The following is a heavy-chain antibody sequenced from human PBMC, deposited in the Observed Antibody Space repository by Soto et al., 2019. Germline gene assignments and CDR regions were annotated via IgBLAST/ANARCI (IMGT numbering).Heavy chain of an antibody. CDR1: GFTFSDFA. D-gene: IGHD1-26*01. V-gene: IGHV3-30*04. CDR2: ISNDGTKK. CDR3: AIHPWELGPPAY. Sequence: GGSLRLSCAASGFTFSDFAIHWVRQAPGEGLEWVAVISNDGTKKFYADSVKGRFTISRDNSRKTLYLQMNSLRAEDTALYYYAIHPWELGPPAYWGQGTLVTVSS. J-gene: IGHJ4*02.